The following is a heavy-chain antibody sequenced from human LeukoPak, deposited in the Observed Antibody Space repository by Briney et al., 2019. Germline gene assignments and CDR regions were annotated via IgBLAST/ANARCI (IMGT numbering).Heavy chain of an antibody. D-gene: IGHD3-16*01. CDR3: TSTLGY. J-gene: IGHJ4*02. V-gene: IGHV3-15*01. CDR1: GFTFRDVW. CDR2: IQTITDGGTT. Sequence: KSGGSLRLSCTASGFTFRDVWMTWVRQAPGKGLEWVGRIQTITDGGTTDYAAFVRGRFTISRDDSKNTLYLQLNSLKTEDTAVYYCTSTLGYWGQGTLVTVSS.